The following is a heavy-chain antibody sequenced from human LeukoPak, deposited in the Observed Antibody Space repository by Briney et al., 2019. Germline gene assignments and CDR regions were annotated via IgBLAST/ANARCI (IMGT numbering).Heavy chain of an antibody. CDR2: IRYGGSDK. CDR3: AKHTGGTHFDY. Sequence: GGSLILSCAASGFTFSTYGMHWVRQAPGKGLEWVAFIRYGGSDKYYADSVKGRFTISRDNSKNTLYLQMNSLRAEDTAVFYCAKHTGGTHFDYWGQGTLVTVSS. J-gene: IGHJ4*02. V-gene: IGHV3-30*02. D-gene: IGHD1-26*01. CDR1: GFTFSTYG.